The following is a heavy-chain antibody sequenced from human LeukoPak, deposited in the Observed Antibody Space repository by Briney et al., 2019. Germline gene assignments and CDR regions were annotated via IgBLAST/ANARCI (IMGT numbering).Heavy chain of an antibody. CDR3: AKDRKSGYSYASLYDY. CDR1: GFTFSSYG. CDR2: ISYDGSNK. J-gene: IGHJ4*02. V-gene: IGHV3-30*18. D-gene: IGHD5-18*01. Sequence: PGRSLRLPCAASGFTFSSYGMHWVRQAPGKGLEWVAVISYDGSNKYYADSVKGRFTISRDNSKNTLYLQMNSLRAEDTAVYYCAKDRKSGYSYASLYDYWGQGALVTVSS.